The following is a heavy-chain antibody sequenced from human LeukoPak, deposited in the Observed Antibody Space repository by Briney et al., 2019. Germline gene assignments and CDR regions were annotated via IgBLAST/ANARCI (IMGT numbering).Heavy chain of an antibody. CDR2: IYYSGST. Sequence: SETLSLTCTVSGGSISSGDYYWSWIRQPPGKGLEWIGYIYYSGSTYYNPSLKSRVTKSVDTSKNQFSLKLSSVTAADTAVYYCARSDRPYDSSGYHYWGQGTLVTVSS. D-gene: IGHD3-22*01. J-gene: IGHJ4*02. CDR1: GGSISSGDYY. CDR3: ARSDRPYDSSGYHY. V-gene: IGHV4-30-4*01.